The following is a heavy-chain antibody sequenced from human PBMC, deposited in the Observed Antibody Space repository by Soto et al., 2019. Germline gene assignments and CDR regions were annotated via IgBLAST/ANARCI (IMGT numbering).Heavy chain of an antibody. CDR3: ARHPGSRTRPDY. J-gene: IGHJ4*02. CDR1: GYSFTSYW. D-gene: IGHD3-10*01. CDR2: IDPSDSYT. Sequence: PGESLKISCKGSGYSFTSYWISWVRQMPGKGLEWMGRIDPSDSYTNYSPSFQGHVTISADKSISTAYLQWSSLKASDTAMYYCARHPGSRTRPDYWGQGTLVTVSS. V-gene: IGHV5-10-1*01.